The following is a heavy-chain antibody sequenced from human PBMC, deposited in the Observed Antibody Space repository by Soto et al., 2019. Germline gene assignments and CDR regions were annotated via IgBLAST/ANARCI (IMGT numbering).Heavy chain of an antibody. J-gene: IGHJ4*02. CDR2: INPNSGGT. CDR1: GYTFTGYY. D-gene: IGHD3-9*01. V-gene: IGHV1-2*02. Sequence: ASVKVSCKASGYTFTGYYMHWVRQAPGQGLEWMGWINPNSGGTNYAQKFQGRVTMTRDTSISTAYMELSRLRSDDTAVYYCARVPPKGYFDWLFDYWGQGTLVTVSS. CDR3: ARVPPKGYFDWLFDY.